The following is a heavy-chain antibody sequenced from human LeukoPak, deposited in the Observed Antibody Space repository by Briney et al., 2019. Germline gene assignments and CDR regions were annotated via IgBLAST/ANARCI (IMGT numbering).Heavy chain of an antibody. CDR3: ARGSGGELSRHFDY. CDR1: GGSISSYY. D-gene: IGHD3-16*02. CDR2: IYYSGNT. V-gene: IGHV4-59*01. Sequence: SETLSLTCTVSGGSISSYYWSWIRQPPGKGLEWIGYIYYSGNTDYNPSLQSRVTISVDMSKNQFSLKLSSVTAADTAVYYCARGSGGELSRHFDYWGQGTLVTVSS. J-gene: IGHJ4*02.